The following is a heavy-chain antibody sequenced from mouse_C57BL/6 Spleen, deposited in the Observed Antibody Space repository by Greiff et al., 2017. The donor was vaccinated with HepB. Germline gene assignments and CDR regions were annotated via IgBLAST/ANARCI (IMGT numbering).Heavy chain of an antibody. CDR1: GFNIKDYY. J-gene: IGHJ4*01. V-gene: IGHV14-1*01. Sequence: EVKLMESGAELVRPGASVKLSCTASGFNIKDYYMHWVKQRPEQGLEWIGRIDPEDGDTEYAPKFQGKATMTADTSSNTAYLQLSSLTSEDTAVYYCTTSSNVYYAMDYWGQGTSVTVSS. D-gene: IGHD4-1*01. CDR3: TTSSNVYYAMDY. CDR2: IDPEDGDT.